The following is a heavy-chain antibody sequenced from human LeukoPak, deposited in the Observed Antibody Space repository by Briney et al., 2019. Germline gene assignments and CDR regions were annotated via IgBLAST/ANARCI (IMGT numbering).Heavy chain of an antibody. J-gene: IGHJ5*02. Sequence: PAETLSLTCTVSGASISSGEYYWSWIRQPAGKGLEWIGRIYTSGSTNYNPSLKSRVTISVDTSKNQFSLKLSSVTAADTAMYCCAREAYDVLTSDWFDPWGQGTLVTVSS. D-gene: IGHD3-9*01. V-gene: IGHV4-61*02. CDR1: GASISSGEYY. CDR2: IYTSGST. CDR3: AREAYDVLTSDWFDP.